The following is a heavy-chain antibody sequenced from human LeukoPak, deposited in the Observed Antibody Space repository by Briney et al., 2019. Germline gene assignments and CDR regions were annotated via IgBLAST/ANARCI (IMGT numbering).Heavy chain of an antibody. CDR2: INAGNGNT. J-gene: IGHJ4*02. D-gene: IGHD5-18*01. Sequence: ASVKVSCKASGYTFTSYAMHWVRQAPGQRLEWMGWINAGNGNTKYPQKFQGRVTITRDTSASTAYMELSSLRSEDTAVYYCASEVDTAMVMSYWGQGTLVTVSS. V-gene: IGHV1-3*01. CDR3: ASEVDTAMVMSY. CDR1: GYTFTSYA.